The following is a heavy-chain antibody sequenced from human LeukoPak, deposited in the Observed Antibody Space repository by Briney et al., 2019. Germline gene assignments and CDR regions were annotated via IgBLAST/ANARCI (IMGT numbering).Heavy chain of an antibody. V-gene: IGHV4-59*08. J-gene: IGHJ4*02. CDR1: GGSISSYY. Sequence: SETLSLTCTVSGGSISSYYWTWIRQPPGKGLEWIGYIYYSGSTNYNPPLKSRVTISVDTSKNQFSLKLSSVTAADTAVYYCARSYSTSSEIDYWGQGTLVTVSS. CDR2: IYYSGST. D-gene: IGHD6-6*01. CDR3: ARSYSTSSEIDY.